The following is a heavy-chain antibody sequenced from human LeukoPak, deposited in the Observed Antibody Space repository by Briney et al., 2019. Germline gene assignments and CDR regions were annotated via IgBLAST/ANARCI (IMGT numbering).Heavy chain of an antibody. CDR3: ARGSSYSSGWIDY. J-gene: IGHJ4*02. CDR1: GYTFTGYY. CDR2: INPNSGGT. V-gene: IGHV1-2*04. Sequence: GASVKVSCKASGYTFTGYYMHWVRQAPGQGLEWMGRINPNSGGTNYAQKFQGWVTMTRDTSISTAYMELSRLRSDDTAVYYCARGSSYSSGWIDYWGQGTLVTVSS. D-gene: IGHD6-19*01.